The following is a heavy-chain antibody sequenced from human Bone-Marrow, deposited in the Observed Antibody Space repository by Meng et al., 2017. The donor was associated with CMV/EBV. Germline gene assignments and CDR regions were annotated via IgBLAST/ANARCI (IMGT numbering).Heavy chain of an antibody. CDR2: ISSSSSYI. CDR1: GFTFSSYS. Sequence: GGSLRLSCAASGFTFSSYSMNWVRQAPGKGLEWVSSISSSSSYIYYADSAKGRFTISRDNAKNSLYLQMNSLRAEDTAVYYCARDTAMDRTPYYYYYGMDVWGQGTTVTVSS. D-gene: IGHD5-18*01. V-gene: IGHV3-21*01. J-gene: IGHJ6*02. CDR3: ARDTAMDRTPYYYYYGMDV.